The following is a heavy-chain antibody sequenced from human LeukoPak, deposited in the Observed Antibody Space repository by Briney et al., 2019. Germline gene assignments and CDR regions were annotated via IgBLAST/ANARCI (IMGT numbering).Heavy chain of an antibody. CDR2: IYYSGNT. J-gene: IGHJ6*02. Sequence: PSETLSLTCSVSGGSISSSTYFWGWIRQPPGKGLEWIGSIYYSGNTYYNPSLKSRVTISVDTSKNQFSLKLSSVTAADTAVYYCARVPRVAAAGTVRYGMDVWGQGTTVTVSS. V-gene: IGHV4-39*07. CDR1: GGSISSSTYF. D-gene: IGHD6-13*01. CDR3: ARVPRVAAAGTVRYGMDV.